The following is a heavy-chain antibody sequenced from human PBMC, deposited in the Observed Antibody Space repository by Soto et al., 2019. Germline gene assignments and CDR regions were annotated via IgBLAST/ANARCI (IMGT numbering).Heavy chain of an antibody. V-gene: IGHV3-53*01. D-gene: IGHD1-26*01. CDR2: IYSGGST. Sequence: GGSLRLSCAASGFTVSSNYMNWVRQAPGKGLEWVSVIYSGGSTYNADSVKGRFTISRDNSKNTLYLQMNSLRAEDTAVYYCARGSTYGPFGFDCWGQGTLVTVSS. CDR1: GFTVSSNY. J-gene: IGHJ4*02. CDR3: ARGSTYGPFGFDC.